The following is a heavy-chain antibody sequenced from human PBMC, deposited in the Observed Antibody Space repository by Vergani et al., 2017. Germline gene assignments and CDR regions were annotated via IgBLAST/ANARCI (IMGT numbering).Heavy chain of an antibody. CDR3: ARGKDCGGSSCNGSPYYGLDL. J-gene: IGHJ6*02. CDR2: INTDGSWT. CDR1: GFTFSSYW. Sequence: EVQLVESGGGLVQPGGSLRLSCAASGFTFSSYWMHWVRHTPEKGLVWVSRINTDGSWTTYADSVKGRFTISRDNAKNTLYLQMNSLRVEETAVYYCARGKDCGGSSCNGSPYYGLDLWGRGTTVTVSS. D-gene: IGHD2-15*01. V-gene: IGHV3-74*01.